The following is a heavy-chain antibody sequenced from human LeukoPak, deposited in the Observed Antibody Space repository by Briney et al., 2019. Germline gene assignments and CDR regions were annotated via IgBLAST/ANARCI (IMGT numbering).Heavy chain of an antibody. CDR3: ARIRLTTVTPNDAFDI. CDR1: GYTFTGYY. Sequence: ASVKVSCKASGYTFTGYYMHWVRQAPGQGLEWMGWINPNSGGTNYAQKFQGRVTTTRDTSISTAYMELSRLRSDDTAVYYCARIRLTTVTPNDAFDIWGQGTMVTVSS. D-gene: IGHD4-17*01. CDR2: INPNSGGT. V-gene: IGHV1-2*02. J-gene: IGHJ3*02.